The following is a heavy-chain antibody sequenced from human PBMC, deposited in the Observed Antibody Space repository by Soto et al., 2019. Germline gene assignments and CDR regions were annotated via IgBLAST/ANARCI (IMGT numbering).Heavy chain of an antibody. V-gene: IGHV1-69*13. CDR2: IIPIFGTA. D-gene: IGHD3-22*01. CDR3: ASVGINYYDSSGYFRAGAGQFYY. CDR1: GGTFSSYA. Sequence: SVKVACKASGGTFSSYAISWVRQAPGQGLEWMGGIIPIFGTANYAQKFQGRVTITADESTSTAYMELSSLRSEDTAVYYCASVGINYYDSSGYFRAGAGQFYYWGQGTLVTVSS. J-gene: IGHJ4*02.